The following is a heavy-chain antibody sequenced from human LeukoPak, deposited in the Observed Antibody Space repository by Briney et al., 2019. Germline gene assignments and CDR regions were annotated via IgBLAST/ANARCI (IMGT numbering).Heavy chain of an antibody. Sequence: SETLSLTCTVSGGSISSYYWSWIRQPAGKGLEWIGRIYTSGSTNYNASLKSRVTISVDTSKNQFSLDLSSVTAADTAVYYCARQKCTSTSCLTKNAFDIWGQGTMVTVSS. D-gene: IGHD2-2*01. CDR2: IYTSGST. CDR3: ARQKCTSTSCLTKNAFDI. CDR1: GGSISSYY. J-gene: IGHJ3*02. V-gene: IGHV4-4*07.